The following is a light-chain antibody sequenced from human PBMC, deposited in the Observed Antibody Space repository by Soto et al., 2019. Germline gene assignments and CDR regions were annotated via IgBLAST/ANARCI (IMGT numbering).Light chain of an antibody. CDR2: AAS. V-gene: IGKV3-15*01. CDR3: QRYSNWPRT. Sequence: EIVMTQSPATLSVSPGERATLSCRASQSVGSNLAWYHQKPGQAPRLLIFAASTRAAAIPPRFGGSGSGTDFSLTISSLQSEDFAVYYCQRYSNWPRTFGEGTKLEIK. J-gene: IGKJ2*01. CDR1: QSVGSN.